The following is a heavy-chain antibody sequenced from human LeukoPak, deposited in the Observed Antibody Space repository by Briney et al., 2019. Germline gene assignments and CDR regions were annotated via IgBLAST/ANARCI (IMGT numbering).Heavy chain of an antibody. J-gene: IGHJ4*02. CDR2: ISSSSSTI. Sequence: GGSLRLSCAASGFTFSSYSMNWVRQAPGKGLEWVSYISSSSSTIYYADSVKGRFTISRDNSKNTLYLQMNSLRAEDTAVYYCAKDRRYSSSWSYASGGGGNDYWGQGTLVTVSS. D-gene: IGHD6-13*01. CDR3: AKDRRYSSSWSYASGGGGNDY. V-gene: IGHV3-48*01. CDR1: GFTFSSYS.